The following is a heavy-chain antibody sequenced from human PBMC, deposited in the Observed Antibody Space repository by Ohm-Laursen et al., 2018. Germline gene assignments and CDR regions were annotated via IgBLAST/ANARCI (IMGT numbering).Heavy chain of an antibody. CDR2: ISWNSGSI. D-gene: IGHD1-26*01. CDR1: GFTFTDYA. V-gene: IGHV3-9*01. CDR3: AKGRGGATSYSFDH. J-gene: IGHJ4*02. Sequence: SLRLSCAASGFTFTDYAIHWVRQAPGKGLEWVSGISWNSGSIGYADSVKGRFTISRDNAKNSLYLQMNSLRAEDTALYYCAKGRGGATSYSFDHWGQGALVTVSS.